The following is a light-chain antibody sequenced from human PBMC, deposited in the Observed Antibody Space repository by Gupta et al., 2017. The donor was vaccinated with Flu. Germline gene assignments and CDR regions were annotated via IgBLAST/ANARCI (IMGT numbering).Light chain of an antibody. CDR1: SSNIRSNP. V-gene: IGLV1-44*01. CDR3: AAWDDSLNGWV. CDR2: TNS. J-gene: IGLJ3*02. Sequence: GTPGQRVTISCSGSSSNIRSNPVNWYQQFPGTVPKLLIHTNSQRPSGVPERFSGSKSDTSASLAISGLLFEDEADYYFAAWDDSLNGWVFG.